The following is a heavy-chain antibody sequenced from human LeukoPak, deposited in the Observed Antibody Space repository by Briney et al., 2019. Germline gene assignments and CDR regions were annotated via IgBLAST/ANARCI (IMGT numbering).Heavy chain of an antibody. CDR1: GFTFSSYS. CDR2: ISSSSSYI. D-gene: IGHD3-3*01. CDR3: ARDPKGYYDFWSGYYPLYFDY. V-gene: IGHV3-21*01. J-gene: IGHJ4*02. Sequence: GGSLRLSCAASGFTFSSYSMNWVRQAPGKGLEWVSSISSSSSYIYYADSVEGRFTISRDNAKNSLYLQMNSLRAEDTAVYYCARDPKGYYDFWSGYYPLYFDYWGQGTLVTVSS.